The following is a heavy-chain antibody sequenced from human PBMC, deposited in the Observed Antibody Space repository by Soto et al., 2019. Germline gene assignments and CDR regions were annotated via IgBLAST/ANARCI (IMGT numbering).Heavy chain of an antibody. CDR3: ARDAIAMVRGTNNWFAP. CDR1: GFTFSNHA. V-gene: IGHV3-23*01. D-gene: IGHD3-10*01. CDR2: ISGNGIST. J-gene: IGHJ5*02. Sequence: EVQLLESGGGLVQPGGSLRLSCAASGFTFSNHAMSWVRQAPGKGLEWVSAISGNGISTYYADSVRGRFTISRDNSKNTLYLQMNRLRADDTAVYYCARDAIAMVRGTNNWFAPWGQGTLVTVST.